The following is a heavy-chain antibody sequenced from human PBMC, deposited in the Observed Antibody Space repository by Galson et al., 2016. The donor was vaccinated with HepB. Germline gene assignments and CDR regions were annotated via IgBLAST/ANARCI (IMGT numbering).Heavy chain of an antibody. CDR2: VSFDGRNT. D-gene: IGHD4-17*01. Sequence: SLRLSCAGSGFDFNDSSIHWVRQSPGKGLEWVAGVSFDGRNTYYADSVKGRFIISRDSSKKTVYLQMNSLRSKDTAVYYCTGAAAGRTATTTLAWGQGLRVTVSS. V-gene: IGHV3-30-3*01. CDR1: GFDFNDSS. J-gene: IGHJ5*02. CDR3: TGAAAGRTATTTLA.